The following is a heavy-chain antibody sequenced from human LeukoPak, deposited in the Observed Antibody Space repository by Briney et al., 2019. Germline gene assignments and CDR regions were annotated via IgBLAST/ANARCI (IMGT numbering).Heavy chain of an antibody. Sequence: SFSNYWMSWIRQPPGKGLEWIGYIYYSGSTNYNPSLKSRVTISVDTSKNQFSLRLTSVTAADTAMYYCARDRFDFPGAFDIWGQGTMVIVSS. CDR1: SFSNY. D-gene: IGHD5-12*01. CDR2: IYYSGST. V-gene: IGHV4-61*01. J-gene: IGHJ3*02. CDR3: ARDRFDFPGAFDI.